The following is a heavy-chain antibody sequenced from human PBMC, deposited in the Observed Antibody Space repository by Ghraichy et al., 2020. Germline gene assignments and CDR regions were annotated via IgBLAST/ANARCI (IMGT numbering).Heavy chain of an antibody. CDR3: ARDKTGYSSGWYGGWPDY. CDR1: GFTFSSYG. V-gene: IGHV3-33*01. J-gene: IGHJ4*02. CDR2: IWYDGSNK. Sequence: GGSLRLSCVASGFTFSSYGMHWVRQAPGKGLEWVAVIWYDGSNKYYADSVKGRFTISRDNSKNTLYLQMNSLRAEDTAVYYCARDKTGYSSGWYGGWPDYWGQGTLVTVSS. D-gene: IGHD6-19*01.